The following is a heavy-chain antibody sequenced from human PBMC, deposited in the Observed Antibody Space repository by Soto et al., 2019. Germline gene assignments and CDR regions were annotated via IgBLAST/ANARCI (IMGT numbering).Heavy chain of an antibody. CDR2: ISSSGGST. Sequence: EVQLVESGGGLVKPGGSLRLSCAASGFTFSSYSMNWVRQAPGKGLEWVSSISSSGGSTYYADSVKGRFTISRDNSKNTLYLQMNSLRAEDTAVYYCAKDPGYSYGYGEGYWGQGTLVTVSS. J-gene: IGHJ4*02. D-gene: IGHD5-18*01. CDR3: AKDPGYSYGYGEGY. V-gene: IGHV3-23*04. CDR1: GFTFSSYS.